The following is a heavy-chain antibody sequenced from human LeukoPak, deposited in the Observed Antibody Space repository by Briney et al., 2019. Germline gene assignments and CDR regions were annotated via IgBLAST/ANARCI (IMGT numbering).Heavy chain of an antibody. V-gene: IGHV4-38-2*01. Sequence: PSETLSLTCAVSGYSISSGYYWGWTRQPPGKGLEWIGSIYHSGSTYYNPSLKSRVTISVDTSKNQFSLKLSSVTAADTAVYYCARIGGYDYVWGSYRSDYWGQGTLVTVSS. J-gene: IGHJ4*02. CDR1: GYSISSGYY. CDR2: IYHSGST. CDR3: ARIGGYDYVWGSYRSDY. D-gene: IGHD3-16*02.